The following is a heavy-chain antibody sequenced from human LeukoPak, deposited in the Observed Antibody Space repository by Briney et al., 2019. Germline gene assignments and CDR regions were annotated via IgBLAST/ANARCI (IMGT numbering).Heavy chain of an antibody. CDR3: ARDSPLWFGELLSPPVYYYYMDV. J-gene: IGHJ6*03. D-gene: IGHD3-10*01. CDR1: GFTFSSYE. V-gene: IGHV3-48*03. Sequence: PGGCLRLSCAASGFTFSSYEMNWVRQAPGKGLEWVSYISSSGSTIYYADSVKGRFTISRDNAKNSLYLQMNSLRAEDTAVYYCARDSPLWFGELLSPPVYYYYMDVWGKGTTVTISS. CDR2: ISSSGSTI.